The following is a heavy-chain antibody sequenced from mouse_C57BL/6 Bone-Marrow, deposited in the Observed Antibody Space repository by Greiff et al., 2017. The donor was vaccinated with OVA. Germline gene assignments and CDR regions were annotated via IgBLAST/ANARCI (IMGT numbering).Heavy chain of an antibody. Sequence: QVQLKQPGAELVMPGASVKLSCKASGYTFTSYWMHWVKQRPGQGLEWIGEIDPSDSYTNYNQKFKGKSTLTVDKSSSTAYMQLSSLTSEDSAVYYCAIYYGYDGTFAYWGQGTLVTVSA. CDR3: AIYYGYDGTFAY. V-gene: IGHV1-69*01. CDR2: IDPSDSYT. J-gene: IGHJ3*01. D-gene: IGHD2-2*01. CDR1: GYTFTSYW.